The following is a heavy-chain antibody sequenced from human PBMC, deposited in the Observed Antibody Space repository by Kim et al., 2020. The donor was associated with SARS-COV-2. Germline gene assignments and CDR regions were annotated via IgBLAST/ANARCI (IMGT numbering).Heavy chain of an antibody. CDR2: IYWDDDK. V-gene: IGHV2-5*02. CDR3: VGLGWLQFGSDY. Sequence: SGPTLVKPTQTLTLTCTFSGFSLSTSGVGVGWIRPPPGKALEWLALIYWDDDKRYSPSLKSRLTITKDTSKNQVVLTMTNMDPVDTATYYCVGLGWLQFGSDYWGQGTLVTVSS. CDR1: GFSLSTSGVG. J-gene: IGHJ4*02. D-gene: IGHD5-12*01.